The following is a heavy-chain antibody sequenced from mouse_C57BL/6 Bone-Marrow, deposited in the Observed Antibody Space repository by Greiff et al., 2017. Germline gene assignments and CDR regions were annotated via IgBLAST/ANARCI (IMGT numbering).Heavy chain of an antibody. CDR2: ISDGGSYT. D-gene: IGHD2-4*01. V-gene: IGHV5-4*01. CDR3: ARDYDYVYYAMDY. J-gene: IGHJ4*01. CDR1: GFTFSSYA. Sequence: KVIESGGGLVKPGGSLKLSCAASGFTFSSYAMSWVRQTPEKRLEWVATISDGGSYTYYPDNVKGRFTISRDNAKNNLYLQMSHLKSEDTAMYYCARDYDYVYYAMDYWGQGTSVTVAS.